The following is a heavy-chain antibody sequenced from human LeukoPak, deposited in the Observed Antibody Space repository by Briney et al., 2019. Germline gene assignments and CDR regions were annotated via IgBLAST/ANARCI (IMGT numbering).Heavy chain of an antibody. Sequence: PSETLSLTCAVYGGSFSVYYWSWIRQPPAKGLEWIGEINHSGSTNYNPSLKSRVTISVDTSKNQFSLKLSSVTAADTAVYYCARDYYDILTGYYNYYFDYWGQGTLVTVSS. CDR3: ARDYYDILTGYYNYYFDY. CDR2: INHSGST. V-gene: IGHV4-34*01. J-gene: IGHJ4*02. D-gene: IGHD3-9*01. CDR1: GGSFSVYY.